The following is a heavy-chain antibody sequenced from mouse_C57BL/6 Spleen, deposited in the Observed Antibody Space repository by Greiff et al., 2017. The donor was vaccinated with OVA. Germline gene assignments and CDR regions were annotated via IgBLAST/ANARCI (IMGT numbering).Heavy chain of an antibody. CDR1: GYTFTEYT. CDR2: FYPGSGSI. Sequence: QVHVKQSGAELVKPGASVKLSCKASGYTFTEYTIHWVKQRSGQGLEWIGWFYPGSGSIKYNEKFKDKATLTADKSSSTVYMELSRLTSEDSAVYFCARHEYYYGSSYHFDYWGQGTTLTVSS. V-gene: IGHV1-62-2*01. D-gene: IGHD1-1*01. J-gene: IGHJ2*01. CDR3: ARHEYYYGSSYHFDY.